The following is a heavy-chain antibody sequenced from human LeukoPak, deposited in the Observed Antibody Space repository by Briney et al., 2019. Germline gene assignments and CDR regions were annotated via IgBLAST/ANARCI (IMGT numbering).Heavy chain of an antibody. V-gene: IGHV4-34*01. CDR2: INHSGST. J-gene: IGHJ5*02. D-gene: IGHD2-15*01. CDR3: ARGHCSDGNCYSIYNWFDP. Sequence: SETLSLTCAVYGGSFSGYYWSWIRQAPGKGLEWIREINHSGSTNYNPSLKSRVTISVDTSKNQFSLKLSSVTAADTAEYYCARGHCSDGNCYSIYNWFDPWGHGTLVTVSS. CDR1: GGSFSGYY.